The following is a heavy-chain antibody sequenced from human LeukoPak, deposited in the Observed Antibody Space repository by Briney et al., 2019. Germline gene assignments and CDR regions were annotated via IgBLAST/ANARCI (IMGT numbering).Heavy chain of an antibody. CDR3: ASRGGTKEN. V-gene: IGHV3-64*04. Sequence: GGSLRLSCAASGFTFSSYAMHWVRQAPGKGLEYVSAISSNGGSTYYANSVKGRFTISRDNAKNSLYLQMNSLRAEDTAVYYCASRGGTKENWGQGTLVTVSS. CDR2: ISSNGGST. D-gene: IGHD2-8*01. J-gene: IGHJ4*02. CDR1: GFTFSSYA.